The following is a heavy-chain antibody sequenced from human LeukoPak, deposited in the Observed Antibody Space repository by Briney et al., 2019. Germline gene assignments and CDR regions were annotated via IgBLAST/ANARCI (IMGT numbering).Heavy chain of an antibody. CDR1: GYSFTSYW. V-gene: IGHV5-51*01. D-gene: IGHD2-2*01. Sequence: GESLKISCKGSGYSFTSYWIGWVRQMPGKGLEWMGIIYHGDSDTRYSPSFQGQVTISADKSISTAYLQWSSLKASDTAMYYCARSCSSTSCHNYYYYYYGMDVWGQGTTVTVSS. CDR3: ARSCSSTSCHNYYYYYYGMDV. J-gene: IGHJ6*02. CDR2: IYHGDSDT.